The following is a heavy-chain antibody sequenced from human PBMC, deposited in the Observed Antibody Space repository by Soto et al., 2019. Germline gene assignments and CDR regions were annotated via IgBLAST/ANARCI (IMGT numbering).Heavy chain of an antibody. V-gene: IGHV4-34*01. Sequence: ETLSLTCAVYGGSFSGYYWSWIRQPPGKGLEWIGEINHSGSTNYNPSLKSRVTISVDTSKNQFSLKLSSVTAADTAVYYCASPRRLYYDILTGYYNYGMDVWGQGTTVTVS. CDR2: INHSGST. CDR1: GGSFSGYY. J-gene: IGHJ6*02. D-gene: IGHD3-9*01. CDR3: ASPRRLYYDILTGYYNYGMDV.